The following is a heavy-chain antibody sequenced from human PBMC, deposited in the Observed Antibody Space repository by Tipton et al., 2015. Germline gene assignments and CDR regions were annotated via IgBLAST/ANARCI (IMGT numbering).Heavy chain of an antibody. J-gene: IGHJ4*02. CDR3: ARARGRHGGLFDS. CDR2: IYPTTST. V-gene: IGHV4-4*08. CDR1: GGSINRYY. D-gene: IGHD4-23*01. Sequence: GLVKPSETLSLTCNVTGGSINRYYWSWIRQPPGKALEWIGEIYPTTSTNYNPSLKSRVTISADTSKNQFSLKMSSVTASDTAVYYCARARGRHGGLFDSWGQGILVTVSS.